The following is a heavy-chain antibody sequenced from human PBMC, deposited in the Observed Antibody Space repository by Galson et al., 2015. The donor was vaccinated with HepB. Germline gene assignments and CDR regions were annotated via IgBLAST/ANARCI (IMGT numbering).Heavy chain of an antibody. D-gene: IGHD5-24*01. CDR1: GGTFSSYA. V-gene: IGHV1-69*04. J-gene: IGHJ4*02. Sequence: SVKVSCKASGGTFSSYAISWVRQAPGQGLEWMGRIIPILGIANYAQKFQGRVTITADKSTSTAYMELSSLRSEDTAVYYCAREEVEMATIMYFDYWGQGTLVTVSS. CDR3: AREEVEMATIMYFDY. CDR2: IIPILGIA.